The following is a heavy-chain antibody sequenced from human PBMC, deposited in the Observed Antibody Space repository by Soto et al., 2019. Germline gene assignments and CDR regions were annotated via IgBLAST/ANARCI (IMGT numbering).Heavy chain of an antibody. D-gene: IGHD3-16*01. Sequence: EVQLVESGGDLVQPGGSLTLSCAVSGFSVSGVYMTWVRQVPGKGLEWISLLYTDNTAYYADSVKGRFTISKDSSKDTLLLQMNGLRAEDTAVYYCARVDTLYAEVDHWGQGTLVTVSS. J-gene: IGHJ4*02. CDR2: LYTDNTA. CDR3: ARVDTLYAEVDH. CDR1: GFSVSGVY. V-gene: IGHV3-66*01.